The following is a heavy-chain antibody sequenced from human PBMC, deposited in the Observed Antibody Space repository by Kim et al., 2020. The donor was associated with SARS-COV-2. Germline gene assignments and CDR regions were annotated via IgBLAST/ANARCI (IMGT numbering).Heavy chain of an antibody. V-gene: IGHV3-30*18. CDR3: AKLPSYYDSSGYYYEYY. Sequence: GGSLRLSCAASGFTFSSYGMHWVRQAPGKGLEWVAVISYDGSNKYYADSVKGRFTISRDNSKNTLYLQMNSLRAEDTAVYYCAKLPSYYDSSGYYYEYY. CDR1: GFTFSSYG. J-gene: IGHJ6*03. D-gene: IGHD3-22*01. CDR2: ISYDGSNK.